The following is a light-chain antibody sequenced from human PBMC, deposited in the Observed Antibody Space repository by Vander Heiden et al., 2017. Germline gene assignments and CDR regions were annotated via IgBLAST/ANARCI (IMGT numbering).Light chain of an antibody. CDR3: LQDHVFPWT. V-gene: IGKV1-6*01. Sequence: AIQMTQSPSSLSAPVGDRVTITCRASPDIGNDLTWYQQKPGKAPKFLISAVSSLEGGVPSRFSGSGFGTDFTLTITSLQPEDSATYYCLQDHVFPWTLGQGTKVEVK. CDR1: PDIGND. CDR2: AVS. J-gene: IGKJ1*01.